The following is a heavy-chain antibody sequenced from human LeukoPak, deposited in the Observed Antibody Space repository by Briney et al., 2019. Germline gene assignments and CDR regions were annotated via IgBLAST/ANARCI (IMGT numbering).Heavy chain of an antibody. J-gene: IGHJ4*02. V-gene: IGHV3-23*01. Sequence: PGGSLRLSCAASGFTFSNYAMRWVRQAPGKGLEWVSVISGSGGNTYYADSVKGRFTISRDNSKNTLYLQMNTLRAEDTAVYYCAVSSGNCNDDFFDYWGQGTLVTVSS. CDR3: AVSSGNCNDDFFDY. CDR2: ISGSGGNT. D-gene: IGHD3-10*01. CDR1: GFTFSNYA.